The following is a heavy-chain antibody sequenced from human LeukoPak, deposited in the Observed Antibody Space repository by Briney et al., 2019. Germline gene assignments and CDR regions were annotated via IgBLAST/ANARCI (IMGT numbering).Heavy chain of an antibody. D-gene: IGHD6-19*01. CDR1: GGSFSGYY. J-gene: IGHJ4*02. CDR2: INHSGST. V-gene: IGHV4-34*01. Sequence: SETLSLTCAVYGGSFSGYYWSWIRQPPGKGLEWTGEINHSGSTNYNPSLKSRVTISVDTSKNQFSLKLSSVTAADTAVYFCARHRGSVGFTSGIDYWAQGTLVTVSS. CDR3: ARHRGSVGFTSGIDY.